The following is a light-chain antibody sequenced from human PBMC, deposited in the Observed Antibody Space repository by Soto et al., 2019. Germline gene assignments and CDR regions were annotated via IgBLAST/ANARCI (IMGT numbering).Light chain of an antibody. V-gene: IGLV2-14*01. CDR2: EVT. CDR1: SSDVGGYKF. J-gene: IGLJ1*01. CDR3: SSCAGSSPLYV. Sequence: QSVLTQPASVSGSPGQSITISCTGTSSDVGGYKFVSWYQQHPGKVPKLLIYEVTNRPSGVSNRFSGSKSGNTASLTISGLQAEDEADHYCSSCAGSSPLYVFGTGTKVTVL.